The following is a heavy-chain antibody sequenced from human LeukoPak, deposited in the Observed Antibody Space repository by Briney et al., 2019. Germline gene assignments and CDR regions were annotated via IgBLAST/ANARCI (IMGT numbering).Heavy chain of an antibody. CDR1: GGSVSNHY. CDR3: ARELFPQGANCFDP. D-gene: IGHD3-10*02. J-gene: IGHJ5*02. V-gene: IGHV4-4*07. CDR2: IYSSGST. Sequence: PSETLSLTCTVSGGSVSNHYWTWIRQPAGKGLEWIGRIYSSGSTNYHPSLKSRVTMSVDTSKNQFSLKLSSVAAAYTAVYYCARELFPQGANCFDPWGQGTLVTVSS.